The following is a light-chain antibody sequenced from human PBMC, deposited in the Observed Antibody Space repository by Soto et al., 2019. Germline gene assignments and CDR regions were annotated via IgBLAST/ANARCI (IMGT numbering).Light chain of an antibody. V-gene: IGLV1-47*02. J-gene: IGLJ2*01. Sequence: QAVVPQSPSASGTPGQRVTISCSGSTSNIGSYYVYWYQQLPGTAPKLLISSDNQRPSGVPDRFSGSKSGTSASLAISGLRSEDEGDYYCAAWDDSLSVVVFGGGTKVTVL. CDR3: AAWDDSLSVVV. CDR2: SDN. CDR1: TSNIGSYY.